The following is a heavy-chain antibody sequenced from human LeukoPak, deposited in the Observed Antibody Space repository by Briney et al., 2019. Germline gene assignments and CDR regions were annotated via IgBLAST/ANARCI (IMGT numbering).Heavy chain of an antibody. CDR2: ISAYNGNT. V-gene: IGHV1-18*01. J-gene: IGHJ4*02. CDR1: GYTFTSYG. CDR3: AGLYCSSTSCYEEGTDY. D-gene: IGHD2-2*01. Sequence: ASVKVSCKASGYTFTSYGISWVRQAPGQGLEWMGWISAYNGNTNYAQKLQGRVTMTTDTSTSTAYMELRSLRSEDTAVYYCAGLYCSSTSCYEEGTDYWGQGTLVTVSS.